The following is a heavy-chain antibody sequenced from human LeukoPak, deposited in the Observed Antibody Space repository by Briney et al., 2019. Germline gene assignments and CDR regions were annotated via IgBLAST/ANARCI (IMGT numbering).Heavy chain of an antibody. D-gene: IGHD5-18*01. CDR3: ARGGYRYGYGLDY. J-gene: IGHJ4*02. CDR1: GGSFSGYY. Sequence: SETLSLTRAVYGGSFSGYYWSWIRQPPGKGLEWIGEINHSGSTYYNPSLKSRVTISVDTSKNQFSLKLSSVTAADTAVYYCARGGYRYGYGLDYWGQGTLVTVSS. CDR2: INHSGST. V-gene: IGHV4-34*01.